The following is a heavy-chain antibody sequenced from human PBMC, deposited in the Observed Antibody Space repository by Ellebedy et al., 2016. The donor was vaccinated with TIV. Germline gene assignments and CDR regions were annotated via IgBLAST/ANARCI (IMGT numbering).Heavy chain of an antibody. CDR3: AKGSSSGFNYDRVGFEY. J-gene: IGHJ4*02. CDR1: GFTFGTFA. D-gene: IGHD3-22*01. V-gene: IGHV3-23*01. Sequence: GESLKISCAASGFTFGTFAMHWVRQAPGKGLEWLSVISGDGSITYHGDSGKGRFTITRDNSKNTLYLQMNSLGTKDTAVYFCAKGSSSGFNYDRVGFEYWGQGTLVTVSS. CDR2: ISGDGSIT.